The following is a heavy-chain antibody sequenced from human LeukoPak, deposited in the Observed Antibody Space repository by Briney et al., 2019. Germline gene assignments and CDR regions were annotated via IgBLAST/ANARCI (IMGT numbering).Heavy chain of an antibody. J-gene: IGHJ3*02. D-gene: IGHD3-22*01. CDR2: MNTDGTNT. CDR1: GTYW. V-gene: IGHV3-74*01. CDR3: ANDGSFGYDSSGYNDYDAFDI. Sequence: PGGSLRLSCAASGTYWMHWVRQAPGKGLVWVSRMNTDGTNTAYADSVKGRFTISRDNARNTLYLQMDSLRAEDTAVYYCANDGSFGYDSSGYNDYDAFDIWGQGTMVTVSS.